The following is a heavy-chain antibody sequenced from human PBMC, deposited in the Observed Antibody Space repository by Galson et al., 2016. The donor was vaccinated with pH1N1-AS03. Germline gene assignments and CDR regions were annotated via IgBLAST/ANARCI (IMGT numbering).Heavy chain of an antibody. V-gene: IGHV3-74*01. D-gene: IGHD2-15*01. CDR3: VREQGGSCDY. J-gene: IGHJ4*02. CDR1: GFTFTSSW. CDR2: INEDGSTT. Sequence: SLRLSCAASGFTFTSSWMHWVRQAPGKGLVWVSHINEDGSTTRYADSVRGRFTISRDNAKNTLYLQMNSLRAEDTAVYFCVREQGGSCDYWGQGTLVSVSS.